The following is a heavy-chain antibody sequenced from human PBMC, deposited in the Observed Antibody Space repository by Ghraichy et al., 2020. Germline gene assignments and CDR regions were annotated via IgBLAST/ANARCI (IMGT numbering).Heavy chain of an antibody. D-gene: IGHD2-2*01. CDR3: AKGGYCSSTSCPYYYYGMDV. Sequence: GESLNISCAASGFTFSSYAMSWVRQAPGKGLEWVSAISGSGGSTYYADSVKGRFTISRDNSKNTLYLQMNSLRAEDTAVYYCAKGGYCSSTSCPYYYYGMDVWGQGTTVTVSS. V-gene: IGHV3-23*01. J-gene: IGHJ6*02. CDR1: GFTFSSYA. CDR2: ISGSGGST.